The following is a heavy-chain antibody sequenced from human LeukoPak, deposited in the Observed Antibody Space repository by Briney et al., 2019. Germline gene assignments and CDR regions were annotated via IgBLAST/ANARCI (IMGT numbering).Heavy chain of an antibody. CDR2: IYTSGST. V-gene: IGHV4-4*07. J-gene: IGHJ4*02. CDR3: ARGRYYVSSGYNDY. Sequence: PSETLSLTCTVSGGSISSYYWSWIRQPAGKGLEWIGRIYTSGSTNYNPSLKSRVTMSVDTSKNQFSLKLSSVTAADTAVYYCARGRYYVSSGYNDYWGQGTLVTVSS. D-gene: IGHD3-22*01. CDR1: GGSISSYY.